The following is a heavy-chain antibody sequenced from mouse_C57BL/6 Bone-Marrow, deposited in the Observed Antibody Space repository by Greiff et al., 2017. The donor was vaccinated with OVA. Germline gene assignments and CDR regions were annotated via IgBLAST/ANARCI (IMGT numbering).Heavy chain of an antibody. CDR2: INPSSGYT. D-gene: IGHD4-1*01. Sequence: QVLLQQSGAELARPGASVKMSCKASGYTFTSYTMHWVKQRPGQGLEWIGYINPSSGYTKYNQKFKDKATLTADKSSSTAYMQLSSLTSEDTAVYYCARAGAIDYWGQGTTLTVSS. J-gene: IGHJ2*01. CDR1: GYTFTSYT. V-gene: IGHV1-4*01. CDR3: ARAGAIDY.